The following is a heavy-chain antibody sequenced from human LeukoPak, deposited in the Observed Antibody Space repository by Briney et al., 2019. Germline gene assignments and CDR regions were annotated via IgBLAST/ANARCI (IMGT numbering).Heavy chain of an antibody. CDR1: GASVSSSSYY. V-gene: IGHV4-39*01. J-gene: IGHJ4*02. Sequence: PETLSLTCTVSGASVSSSSYYWEWIRQPPGKGLEWVGSIFYSGSTSYNPSLKSRVTMSVDTSKNQFSLRLNSVTATDTAVYYCATRRSGSHPYYWGQGTLVTVSS. D-gene: IGHD1-26*01. CDR2: IFYSGST. CDR3: ATRRSGSHPYY.